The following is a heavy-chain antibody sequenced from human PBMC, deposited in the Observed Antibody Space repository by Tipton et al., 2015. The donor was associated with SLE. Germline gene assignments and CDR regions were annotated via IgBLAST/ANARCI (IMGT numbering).Heavy chain of an antibody. CDR3: ARGLGSGWYDEYFQH. J-gene: IGHJ1*01. CDR1: GGSISSYY. V-gene: IGHV4-4*07. CDR2: IYTSGST. D-gene: IGHD6-19*01. Sequence: LRLSCTVSGGSISSYYWSWIRLPAGKGLEWIWRIYTSGSTNYNPSLKSRVTMSVDTSKNQFSLKLSSVTAADTAVYYCARGLGSGWYDEYFQHWGQGTLVTVSS.